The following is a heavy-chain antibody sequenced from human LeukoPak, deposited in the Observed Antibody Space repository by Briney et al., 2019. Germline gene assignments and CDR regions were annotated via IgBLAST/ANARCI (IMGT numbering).Heavy chain of an antibody. CDR2: ISYDGSNK. CDR3: ARVATTDDY. CDR1: GFTFSSYA. Sequence: GGSLRLSCAASGFTFSSYAMHWVRQAPGKGLEWVAVISYDGSNKYYADSVKGRFTISRDNSKNTLYLQMNSLRAEDTAVYYCARVATTDDYWGQGTLVTVSS. D-gene: IGHD4-11*01. J-gene: IGHJ4*02. V-gene: IGHV3-30-3*01.